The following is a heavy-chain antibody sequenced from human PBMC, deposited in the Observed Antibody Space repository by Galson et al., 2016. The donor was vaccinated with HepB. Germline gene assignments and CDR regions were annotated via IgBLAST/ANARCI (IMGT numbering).Heavy chain of an antibody. Sequence: SLRLSCAASGFTFRNYWMHWVRQVPGKGLECVSRINTDGSLTTYADSVKGRIRISRDHAKNTLYLQMNSLRAEDTAVYHCAREGEGSYSLDYWGQGTLVTVSS. D-gene: IGHD1-26*01. CDR2: INTDGSLT. V-gene: IGHV3-74*01. CDR3: AREGEGSYSLDY. CDR1: GFTFRNYW. J-gene: IGHJ4*02.